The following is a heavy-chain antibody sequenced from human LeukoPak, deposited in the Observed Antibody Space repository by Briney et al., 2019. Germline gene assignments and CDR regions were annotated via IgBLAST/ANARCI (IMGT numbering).Heavy chain of an antibody. CDR3: VRDGYGSGKGFFDY. CDR2: INPNSGGT. V-gene: IGHV1-2*02. J-gene: IGHJ4*02. D-gene: IGHD3-10*01. CDR1: GYTFTGYY. Sequence: ASVKVSCKASGYTFTGYYMHWVRQAPGQGLEWMGWINPNSGGTNYAQKFQGRVIMTTDTSASTAYMELRSLRPDDTAVYYCVRDGYGSGKGFFDYWGQGTLVTVSS.